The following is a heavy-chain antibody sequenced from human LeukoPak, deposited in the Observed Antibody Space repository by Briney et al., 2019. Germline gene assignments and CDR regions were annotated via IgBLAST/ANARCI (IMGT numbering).Heavy chain of an antibody. CDR1: GYTFTSYY. D-gene: IGHD1-26*01. V-gene: IGHV1-46*01. CDR3: ARDQVGTYHFDY. CDR2: INPSGGSR. J-gene: IGHJ4*02. Sequence: ASVKVSCKASGYTFTSYYIHRVRQAPGQGLEWMGQINPSGGSRTYAQKFQGRVTMTRDTSTTTVYMELRSLRFDDTAVYHCARDQVGTYHFDYWGQGTLVTVSS.